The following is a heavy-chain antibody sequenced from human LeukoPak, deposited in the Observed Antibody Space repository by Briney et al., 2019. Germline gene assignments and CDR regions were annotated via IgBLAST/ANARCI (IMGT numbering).Heavy chain of an antibody. CDR1: GFTFSSYS. D-gene: IGHD2-2*01. Sequence: PGGSLRLSCAASGFTFSSYSMNWVRQAPGKGLEWVSSISSSSSYIYYADSVKGRFTISRDNAKNSRYLQMNSLRAEDTAVYYCARADGYCSSTSCYGEEDYWGQGTLVTVSS. V-gene: IGHV3-21*01. CDR3: ARADGYCSSTSCYGEEDY. CDR2: ISSSSSYI. J-gene: IGHJ4*02.